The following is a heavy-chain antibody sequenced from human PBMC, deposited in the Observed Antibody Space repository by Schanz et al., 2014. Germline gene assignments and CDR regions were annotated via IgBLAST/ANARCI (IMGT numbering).Heavy chain of an antibody. J-gene: IGHJ3*02. CDR2: TSHDGSFT. Sequence: EVQLVESGGGFVQPGGSLRLSCAASGFTFSDSWMHWVRQAPGKGLVWVSRTSHDGSFTTFADSVKGRFTISRDNAKNALYLQMNSLRDEDTALYYCAKDMHKDYGGKPQAFDIWGQGTMVTVSS. CDR3: AKDMHKDYGGKPQAFDI. D-gene: IGHD4-17*01. CDR1: GFTFSDSW. V-gene: IGHV3-74*01.